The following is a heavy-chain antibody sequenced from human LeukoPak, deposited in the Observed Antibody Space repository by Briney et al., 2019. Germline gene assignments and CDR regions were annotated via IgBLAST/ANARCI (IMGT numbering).Heavy chain of an antibody. J-gene: IGHJ4*02. D-gene: IGHD5-18*01. CDR1: GGSISSSSYY. Sequence: PSETLSLTCTVSGGSISSSSYYWGWIRQPPGKGLEWIGSIYYSGSTYYNPSLKSRVTISVDTSKNQFSLKLSSVTAADTAVYYCARHEGIGWVYSYGSFDYWGQGTLVTVSS. CDR3: ARHEGIGWVYSYGSFDY. CDR2: IYYSGST. V-gene: IGHV4-39*01.